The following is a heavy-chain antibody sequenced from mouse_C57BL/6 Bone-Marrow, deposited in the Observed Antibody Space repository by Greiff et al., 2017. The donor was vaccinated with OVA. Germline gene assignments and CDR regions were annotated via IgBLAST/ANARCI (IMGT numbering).Heavy chain of an antibody. CDR3: AMGYYGSSYYAMDY. Sequence: QQRPGQGLEWIGRIHPSDSDTNYNQKFKGKATLTVDKSSSTAYMQLSSLTSEDSAVYYCAMGYYGSSYYAMDYWGQGTSVTVSS. D-gene: IGHD1-1*01. CDR2: IHPSDSDT. J-gene: IGHJ4*01. V-gene: IGHV1-74*01.